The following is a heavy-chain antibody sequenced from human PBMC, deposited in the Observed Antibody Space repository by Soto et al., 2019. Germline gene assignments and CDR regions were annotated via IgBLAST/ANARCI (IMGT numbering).Heavy chain of an antibody. CDR2: IIPIFGTA. CDR1: GGTFSSYA. V-gene: IGHV1-69*13. CDR3: ASRYGSGSYYKSYVRNMDV. J-gene: IGHJ6*02. Sequence: EASVKVSCKASGGTFSSYAISWVRQAPGQGLEWMGGIIPIFGTANYAQKFQGRVTITADESTSTAYMELSSLRSEDTAVYYCASRYGSGSYYKSYVRNMDVWGHGTTVTVSS. D-gene: IGHD3-10*01.